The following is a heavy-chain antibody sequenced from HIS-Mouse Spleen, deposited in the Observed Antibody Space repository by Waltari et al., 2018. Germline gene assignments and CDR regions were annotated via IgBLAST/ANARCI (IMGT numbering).Heavy chain of an antibody. CDR2: IYYSGST. Sequence: QLQLQESGPGLVKPSDTLSLTCTVPGRSISSSSYHWGWFRQPPGKGLEWIGSIYYSGSTYYNPSLKSRVTISVDTSKNQFSLKLSSVTAADTAVYYCAYGDYFDYWGQGTLVTVSS. J-gene: IGHJ4*02. CDR3: AYGDYFDY. CDR1: GRSISSSSYH. V-gene: IGHV4-39*01. D-gene: IGHD4-17*01.